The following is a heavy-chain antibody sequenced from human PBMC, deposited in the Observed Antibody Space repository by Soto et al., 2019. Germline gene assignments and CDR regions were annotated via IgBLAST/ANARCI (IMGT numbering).Heavy chain of an antibody. CDR2: ISYDGSNK. J-gene: IGHJ4*02. Sequence: PGGSLRLSCAASGFSFSSYAMHWVRQAPGKGLEWAAVISYDGSNKYYADSVKGRFTISRDNSENTLYLQMNSLRPDDTAVYYCARGVTRNNNYEVSFDYWGQGTLVTVSS. V-gene: IGHV3-30-3*01. D-gene: IGHD4-4*01. CDR1: GFSFSSYA. CDR3: ARGVTRNNNYEVSFDY.